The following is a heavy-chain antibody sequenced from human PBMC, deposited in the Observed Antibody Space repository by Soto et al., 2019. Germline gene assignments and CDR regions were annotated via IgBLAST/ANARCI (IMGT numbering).Heavy chain of an antibody. CDR3: ARGGGVGVAGSAAFDM. J-gene: IGHJ3*02. V-gene: IGHV1-2*02. Sequence: QLHLVQSGAVVKKPGASVTVSCSASGYPVTAYYMHWVRQAPGRGVEWMGGITPATGADKYTQTSQGRVTRTRDTSTSTVFMELSGLSSEDTAVFYCARGGGVGVAGSAAFDMWGQGTLVTVSS. CDR1: GYPVTAYY. CDR2: ITPATGAD. D-gene: IGHD3-3*01.